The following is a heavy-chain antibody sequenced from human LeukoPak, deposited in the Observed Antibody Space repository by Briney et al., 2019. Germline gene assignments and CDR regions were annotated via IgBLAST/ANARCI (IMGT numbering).Heavy chain of an antibody. CDR1: GGSFSGYY. CDR2: INHSGST. CDR3: ARHSLASGRYFDWPIDP. V-gene: IGHV4-34*01. J-gene: IGHJ5*02. D-gene: IGHD3-9*01. Sequence: IPSETLSLTCAVYGGSFSGYYWSWIRQPPGKGLEWIGEINHSGSTNYNPSLKSRVTISVDTSKNQFSPKLSSVTAADTAVYYCARHSLASGRYFDWPIDPWGQGTLVTVSS.